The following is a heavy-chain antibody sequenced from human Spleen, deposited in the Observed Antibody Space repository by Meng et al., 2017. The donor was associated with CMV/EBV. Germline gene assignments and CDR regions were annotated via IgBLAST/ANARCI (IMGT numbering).Heavy chain of an antibody. J-gene: IGHJ4*02. D-gene: IGHD3-10*01. CDR1: GFTFNTYW. CDR3: ARRWGEDY. CDR2: MSPDGSEK. Sequence: GGSLRLSCAVSGFTFNTYWMTWVRQAPGTGLEWVASMSPDGSEKYYVDSVKGRFSISRDNAKNSLFLQMNSLRGEDTAIYYCARRWGEDYWGQGTLVTVSS. V-gene: IGHV3-7*01.